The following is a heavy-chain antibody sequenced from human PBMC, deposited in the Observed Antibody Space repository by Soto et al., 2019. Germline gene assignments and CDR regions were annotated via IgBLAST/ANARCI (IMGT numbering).Heavy chain of an antibody. CDR2: LIPVFGSP. D-gene: IGHD5-18*01. CDR1: GGTFSKDA. Sequence: QVQLVQSGAEVKKPGSSVTVSCKTSGGTFSKDAINWVRQAPGQGLEWMGLLIPVFGSPIYAQKFQGRIRITADESTSTAVIDLSSLRSEDTAVYYCTRVLGYTFEPGKTRYYAMDVWGQGTTVSVSS. V-gene: IGHV1-69*01. CDR3: TRVLGYTFEPGKTRYYAMDV. J-gene: IGHJ6*02.